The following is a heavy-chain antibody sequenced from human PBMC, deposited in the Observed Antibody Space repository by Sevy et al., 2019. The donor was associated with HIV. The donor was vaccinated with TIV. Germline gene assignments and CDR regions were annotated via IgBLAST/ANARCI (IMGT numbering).Heavy chain of an antibody. CDR1: GGPFNTYA. Sequence: ASVKVSCKASGGPFNTYAITWIRQAPGQGLEWVGGIIPILGTTNYAQKFQGRVTISADEYTKTVHMELSSLRSEDTGVYYCARGGGNGWYYFDYWGQETLVTVSS. D-gene: IGHD6-19*01. V-gene: IGHV1-69*13. CDR3: ARGGGNGWYYFDY. CDR2: IIPILGTT. J-gene: IGHJ4*02.